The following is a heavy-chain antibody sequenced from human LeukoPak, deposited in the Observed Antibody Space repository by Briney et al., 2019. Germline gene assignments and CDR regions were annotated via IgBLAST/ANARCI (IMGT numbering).Heavy chain of an antibody. V-gene: IGHV4-39*07. CDR1: GGSISSSSYY. J-gene: IGHJ6*03. CDR2: IYYSGST. CDR3: ARVRFGFPPYYYYYMDV. Sequence: SETLSLTCTVSGGSISSSSYYWGWIRQPPGKGLEWIGSIYYSGSTYYKPSLKSRVTISVDTSKNQFSLKLSSVTAADTAVYYCARVRFGFPPYYYYYMDVWGKGTTVTVSS. D-gene: IGHD3-10*01.